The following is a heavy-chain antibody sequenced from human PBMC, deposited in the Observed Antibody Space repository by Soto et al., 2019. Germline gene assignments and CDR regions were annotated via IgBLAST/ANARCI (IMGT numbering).Heavy chain of an antibody. D-gene: IGHD2-21*01. CDR3: ARWGTTWGLDV. J-gene: IGHJ4*02. CDR1: GFTFRSFV. V-gene: IGHV3-30*19. CDR2: TSYDGSNK. Sequence: QVQLVEAGGGVVQPGTSLRLSCVGSGFTFRSFVIHCVRQAPGKGLEWVALTSYDGSNKYYDDSVKGRFTISRDNSRNTVDLQMDSLRLEDTALYYCARWGTTWGLDVWGQGTLVSVSS.